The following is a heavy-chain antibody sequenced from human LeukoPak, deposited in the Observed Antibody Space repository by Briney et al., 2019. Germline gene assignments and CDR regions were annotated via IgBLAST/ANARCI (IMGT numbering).Heavy chain of an antibody. J-gene: IGHJ4*02. CDR3: ANKWASGIDY. V-gene: IGHV3-23*01. CDR1: GFTFTNYA. CDR2: ISGSGGST. D-gene: IGHD3-10*01. Sequence: GGSLRLSCAASGFTFTNYAMSWVRQAPGKGMEWVSTISGSGGSTYYADSVKGRFTISRDNSKNTLYLQVNSLRAEDTAVYYCANKWASGIDYWGQGTLVTVS.